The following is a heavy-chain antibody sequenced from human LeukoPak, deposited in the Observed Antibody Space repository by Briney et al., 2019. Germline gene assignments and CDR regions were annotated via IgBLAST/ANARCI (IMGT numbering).Heavy chain of an antibody. J-gene: IGHJ6*02. CDR1: GYTFTNYA. CDR3: ARATVLEQYYYGMDV. Sequence: ASVKVSCKASGYTFTNYAMHWVRQAPGQRLEWMGWISAYNGNTNYAQKLQGRVTMTTDTSTSTAYMELRSLRSDDTAVYYCARATVLEQYYYGMDVWGQGTTVTVSS. V-gene: IGHV1-18*01. D-gene: IGHD3-3*01. CDR2: ISAYNGNT.